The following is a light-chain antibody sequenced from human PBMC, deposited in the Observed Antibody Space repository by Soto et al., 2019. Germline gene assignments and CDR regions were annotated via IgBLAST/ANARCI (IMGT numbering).Light chain of an antibody. V-gene: IGKV3-20*01. Sequence: EIVLTQSPVTLSFSPGERATLSCRSSQSVSSSYLAWYQQKPGQAPRLLIYAASTRATGIPDRFSGSGSGTDFTLTIGRLDPEDFAVYYCLKYGSSPGWTFGPGTKVDIK. CDR1: QSVSSSY. CDR3: LKYGSSPGWT. J-gene: IGKJ1*01. CDR2: AAS.